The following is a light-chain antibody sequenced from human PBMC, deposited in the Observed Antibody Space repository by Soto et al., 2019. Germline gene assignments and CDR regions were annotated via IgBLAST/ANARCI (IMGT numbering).Light chain of an antibody. CDR2: YAS. J-gene: IGKJ5*01. V-gene: IGKV3-15*01. CDR3: QHYNNWPPIT. Sequence: EIMMTQSPATLSVSPGETATLSCRASQSVRNTLAWYQQKPGQAPRLLIYYASTRATGIPARFSGSGSGTEFTLTISSLQSEDFAPYDGQHYNNWPPITFGQGTRLEIK. CDR1: QSVRNT.